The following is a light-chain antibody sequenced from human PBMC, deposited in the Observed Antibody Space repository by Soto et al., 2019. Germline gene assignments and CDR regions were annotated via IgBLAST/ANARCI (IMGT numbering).Light chain of an antibody. CDR3: QQYNSYSFT. CDR1: QSISSW. J-gene: IGKJ5*01. V-gene: IGKV1-5*01. Sequence: DIQMTQSPSTLSASVGDRVTITCRASQSISSWLAWYQQKPGKAPKLLIYDASSLESGVPSRFSGSGSGTEFTLTISSPQPDDFATYCCQQYNSYSFTFGQGTRLEIK. CDR2: DAS.